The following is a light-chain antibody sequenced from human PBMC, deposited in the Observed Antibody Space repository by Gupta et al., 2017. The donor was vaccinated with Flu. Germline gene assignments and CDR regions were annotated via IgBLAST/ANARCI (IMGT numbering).Light chain of an antibody. CDR2: EGS. CDR1: SSQFGSYNL. J-gene: IGLJ3*02. V-gene: IGLV2-23*01. CDR3: CSFAGHTLWV. Sequence: QSALTQPASVSGSPGQSITISCSGSSSQFGSYNLVSWYQQHSGEAPQLIIYEGSKRPSGVSNPFSGSQSGNTASLTISGLLPEDGGDYYCCSFAGHTLWVFGGGTKLTVL.